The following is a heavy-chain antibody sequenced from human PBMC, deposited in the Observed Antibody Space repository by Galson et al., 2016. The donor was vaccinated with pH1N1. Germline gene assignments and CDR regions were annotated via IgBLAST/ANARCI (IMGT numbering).Heavy chain of an antibody. Sequence: SLRLSCAASGFTVSSNYMSWVRQAPGKGLEWVSIVYSGGNTYYADSVKGRFTISRDNSNNTLYLQMNSLIAEDTAVYYCARVWSYDFWSGVGDFYFDYWGQGILVTVSS. CDR1: GFTVSSNY. CDR3: ARVWSYDFWSGVGDFYFDY. V-gene: IGHV3-53*05. D-gene: IGHD3-3*01. J-gene: IGHJ4*02. CDR2: VYSGGNT.